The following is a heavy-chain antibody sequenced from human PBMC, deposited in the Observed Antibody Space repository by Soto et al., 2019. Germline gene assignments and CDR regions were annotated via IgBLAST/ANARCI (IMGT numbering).Heavy chain of an antibody. Sequence: QVQLVESGGGVVQPGRTLRLSCAASGCTFSRYGMHWVHQAPGKEMEWVAVISYDGSNKYYADSVKGRFTISRDNSKNTLYLQMNSLRAEDTAVYYCAKILQLGDYAYYYYGMDVWGQGTTVTVSS. J-gene: IGHJ6*02. V-gene: IGHV3-30*18. CDR1: GCTFSRYG. D-gene: IGHD4-17*01. CDR2: ISYDGSNK. CDR3: AKILQLGDYAYYYYGMDV.